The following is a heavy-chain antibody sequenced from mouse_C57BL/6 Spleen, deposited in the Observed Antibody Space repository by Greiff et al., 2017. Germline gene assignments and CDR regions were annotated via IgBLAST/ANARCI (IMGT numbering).Heavy chain of an antibody. Sequence: QVQLQQPGAELVMPGASVKLSCKASGYTFTSYWMHWVKQRPGQGLEWIGEIDPSDSYTNYNQKFKGKSTLTVDKSSSTAYMQLSSLTSEDSAVYYCARKVHDGYYRYYFDYWGQGTTLTVSS. J-gene: IGHJ2*01. V-gene: IGHV1-69*01. CDR1: GYTFTSYW. D-gene: IGHD2-3*01. CDR2: IDPSDSYT. CDR3: ARKVHDGYYRYYFDY.